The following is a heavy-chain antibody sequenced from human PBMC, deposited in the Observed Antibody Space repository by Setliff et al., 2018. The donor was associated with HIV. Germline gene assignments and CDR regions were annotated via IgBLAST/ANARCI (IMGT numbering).Heavy chain of an antibody. CDR3: ARQDIPTGYYLFDY. J-gene: IGHJ4*02. D-gene: IGHD3-9*01. V-gene: IGHV1-2*06. Sequence: GASVKVSCKASGYKFTGHHIQWMRQAPGQGPEWMGRINPNVGDTQYAQKFQGRIIMTRDTSINTVYMELSSLTSDDTALYYCARQDIPTGYYLFDYWGQGTQVTVSS. CDR1: GYKFTGHH. CDR2: INPNVGDT.